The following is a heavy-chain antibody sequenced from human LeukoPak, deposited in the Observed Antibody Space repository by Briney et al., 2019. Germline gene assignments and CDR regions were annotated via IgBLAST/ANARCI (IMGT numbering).Heavy chain of an antibody. CDR1: GYSFTSYW. V-gene: IGHV5-51*01. CDR2: IYPGDSET. CDR3: ASFCSSTSCDNWFDP. J-gene: IGHJ5*02. D-gene: IGHD2-2*01. Sequence: GESLKISCKGSGYSFTSYWIGWVRQMPGKGLEWMGIIYPGDSETRYSPSFQGQVTISADKSISTAYLQWSSLKASDTAMYYCASFCSSTSCDNWFDPWGQGTLVTVSS.